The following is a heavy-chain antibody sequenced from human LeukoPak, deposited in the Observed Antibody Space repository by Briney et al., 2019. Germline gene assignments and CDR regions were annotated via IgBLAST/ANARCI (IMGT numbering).Heavy chain of an antibody. D-gene: IGHD3-10*01. V-gene: IGHV4-59*01. CDR1: GSSISSYY. J-gene: IGHJ4*02. CDR3: AREEWFGV. CDR2: IYYSGST. Sequence: SETLSLTCTVSGSSISSYYRSWIRQPPGKGLEWIGYIYYSGSTNYNPSLKSRVTISVDTSKNQFSLKLSSVTAADTAVYYCAREEWFGVWGQGTLVTVSS.